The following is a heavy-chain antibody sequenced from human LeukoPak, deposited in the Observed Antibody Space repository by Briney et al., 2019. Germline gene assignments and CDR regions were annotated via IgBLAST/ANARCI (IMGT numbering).Heavy chain of an antibody. J-gene: IGHJ4*02. CDR3: AKVRAWYDSSGSLDY. CDR1: GFTFDDYA. Sequence: GGSLRLSCAASGFTFDDYAMPWVRQAPGKGLEWVSGISWNSGSIGYADSVKGRFTISRDNAKNSLYLQMNSLRAEDTALYYCAKVRAWYDSSGSLDYWGQGTLVTVSS. D-gene: IGHD3-22*01. CDR2: ISWNSGSI. V-gene: IGHV3-9*01.